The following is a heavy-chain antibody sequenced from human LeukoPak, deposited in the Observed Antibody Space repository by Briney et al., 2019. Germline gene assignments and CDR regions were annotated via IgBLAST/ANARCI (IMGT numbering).Heavy chain of an antibody. Sequence: PGGSLRLSCAASGFTFSSYSMNWVRQAPGKGLEWVSYISSSSSTIYYADSVKGRFTISRDNAKNSLYLQMNSLRDEDTAVYYCAPSRVWGSYTFDYWGQGTLVTVSS. J-gene: IGHJ4*02. CDR2: ISSSSSTI. CDR3: APSRVWGSYTFDY. V-gene: IGHV3-48*02. CDR1: GFTFSSYS. D-gene: IGHD7-27*01.